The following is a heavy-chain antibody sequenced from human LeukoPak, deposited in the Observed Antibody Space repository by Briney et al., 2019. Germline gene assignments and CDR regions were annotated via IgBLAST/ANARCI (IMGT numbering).Heavy chain of an antibody. CDR1: GYTFTSYE. V-gene: IGHV1-8*01. CDR2: MNPNSGNT. Sequence: ASVKVSCKASGYTFTSYEINWVRQATGQGLEWMGWMNPNSGNTGYAQKLQGRVTMTRNTSLSTAYMELSSLRCEDTAVYCCARVYSYGSLDAFDIWGQGTMVTVSS. CDR3: ARVYSYGSLDAFDI. J-gene: IGHJ3*02. D-gene: IGHD5-18*01.